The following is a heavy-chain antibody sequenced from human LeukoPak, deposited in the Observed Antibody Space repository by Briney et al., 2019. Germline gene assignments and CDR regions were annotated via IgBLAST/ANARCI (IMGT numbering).Heavy chain of an antibody. CDR1: VFTFSNYW. J-gene: IGHJ4*02. V-gene: IGHV3-7*01. Sequence: GGSLRLSCAASVFTFSNYWMSWVCQAPGKGLEYVANIKQDGSETYYVDSVKGRFTISRDNAKSSLYLQMNSLIVEDTAVYYCARDQGIMFFDNWGQGTLVTVSS. CDR2: IKQDGSET. CDR3: ARDQGIMFFDN. D-gene: IGHD2-21*01.